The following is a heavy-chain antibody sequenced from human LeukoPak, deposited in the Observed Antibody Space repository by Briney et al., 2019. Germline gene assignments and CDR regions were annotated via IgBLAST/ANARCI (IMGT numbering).Heavy chain of an antibody. CDR2: INHSGST. CDR1: GGSFSGDY. J-gene: IGHJ6*02. Sequence: PSETLSLTCAVYGGSFSGDYWSWIRQPPGKGLEWIEEINHSGSTNYNPSLKSRVTISVDTSKNQFSLKLSYVTPADTAVYYCARHRLLQSQLYYYYYGMDVWGQGTTVTVSS. D-gene: IGHD5-24*01. V-gene: IGHV4-34*01. CDR3: ARHRLLQSQLYYYYYGMDV.